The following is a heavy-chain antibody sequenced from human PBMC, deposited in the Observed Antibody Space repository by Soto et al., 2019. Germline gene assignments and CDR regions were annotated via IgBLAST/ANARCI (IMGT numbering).Heavy chain of an antibody. CDR3: ASAGTPSDCGPYSLDY. Sequence: EVQLVESGEGLVQPGGSLRLSCVASGFSFSTYVMSWVRQAPGKGLEYVSGITGNGGITYDADSVKGRFSTSRDNSKNTLYLQMGDLREEDMGVYYCASAGTPSDCGPYSLDYWGQGTLVTVSS. V-gene: IGHV3-64*02. CDR1: GFSFSTYV. CDR2: ITGNGGIT. D-gene: IGHD2-21*01. J-gene: IGHJ4*02.